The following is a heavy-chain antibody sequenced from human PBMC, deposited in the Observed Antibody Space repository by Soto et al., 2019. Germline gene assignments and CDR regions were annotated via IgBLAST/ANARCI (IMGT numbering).Heavy chain of an antibody. CDR3: AKDDDYSWGSYRPIQYFDY. D-gene: IGHD3-16*02. CDR1: GFTFSSYA. J-gene: IGHJ4*02. CDR2: ISGSGCST. V-gene: IGHV3-23*01. Sequence: GGSLRLSCAASGFTFSSYAMSWVRQAPGKGLEWVSAISGSGCSTYYADSVKGRFTISRDNSKNTLYLQMNSLRAEDTAVYYCAKDDDYSWGSYRPIQYFDYWGQGTLVTVSS.